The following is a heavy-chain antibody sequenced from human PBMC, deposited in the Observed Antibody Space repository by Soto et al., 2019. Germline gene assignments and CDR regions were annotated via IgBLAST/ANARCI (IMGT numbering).Heavy chain of an antibody. Sequence: ASGKVSCKASGYTFTSDDINWVRQAPGQGLEWMGWMNPSSGNTGYAQKFQGSGTMTRNPSISIAYMELSSLRSEDTAVYYCAREFTGYSSVWYGKEDAFDVWGQGTMVTVSS. D-gene: IGHD6-19*01. CDR2: MNPSSGNT. V-gene: IGHV1-8*01. CDR3: AREFTGYSSVWYGKEDAFDV. CDR1: GYTFTSDD. J-gene: IGHJ3*01.